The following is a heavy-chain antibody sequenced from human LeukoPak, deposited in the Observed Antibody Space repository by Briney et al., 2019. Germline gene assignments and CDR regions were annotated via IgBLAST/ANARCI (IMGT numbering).Heavy chain of an antibody. D-gene: IGHD3-10*01. Sequence: PSETLSLTCTVSGGSISSRSYYWGWIRQPPGKGLEWIGSIYYSGSTYYNPSLKSRVTISVDTSKNQFSLKLSSVTAADTAVYYCARGKVRGVRDAFDIWGQGTMVTVSS. CDR1: GGSISSRSYY. J-gene: IGHJ3*02. V-gene: IGHV4-39*07. CDR2: IYYSGST. CDR3: ARGKVRGVRDAFDI.